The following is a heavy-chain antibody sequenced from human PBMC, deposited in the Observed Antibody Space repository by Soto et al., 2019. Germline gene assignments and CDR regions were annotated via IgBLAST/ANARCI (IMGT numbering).Heavy chain of an antibody. V-gene: IGHV3-30*18. J-gene: IGHJ4*02. D-gene: IGHD2-15*01. Sequence: QVQLVESGGGVVQPGRSLRLSCAASGFIFSSYGMHWVRQAPGKGLEWVAVISYEGSHTYYADSVKGRFTITRANSKTTLYLQMNSLRPEDTAVYYCAKEVHCGGGSCAWSEGFDYWGQGTLLTVSS. CDR2: ISYEGSHT. CDR1: GFIFSSYG. CDR3: AKEVHCGGGSCAWSEGFDY.